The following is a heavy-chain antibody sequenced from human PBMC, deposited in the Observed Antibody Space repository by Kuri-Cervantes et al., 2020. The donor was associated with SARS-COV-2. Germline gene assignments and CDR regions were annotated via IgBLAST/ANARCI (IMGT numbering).Heavy chain of an antibody. V-gene: IGHV3-7*01. J-gene: IGHJ3*02. CDR2: IKQDGSEK. Sequence: GGSLRLSCAASGFTFSSYWMSWVRQAPGKGLEWVANIKQDGSEKYYVDSVKGRFTISRDNATNSLYLQMNSLSAEDTAVCYCATPDYYDSSGYYSVAFDIWGQGTMVTVSS. CDR3: ATPDYYDSSGYYSVAFDI. CDR1: GFTFSSYW. D-gene: IGHD3-22*01.